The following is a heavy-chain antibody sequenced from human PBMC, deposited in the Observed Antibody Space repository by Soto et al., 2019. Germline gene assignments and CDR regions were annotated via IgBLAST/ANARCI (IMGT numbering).Heavy chain of an antibody. CDR1: GGSFRVYD. D-gene: IGHD2-2*01. J-gene: IGHJ5*02. CDR3: ATSGSSTSWSWFDP. CDR2: INHSGST. V-gene: IGHV4-34*01. Sequence: SDTLSLTCAVYGGSFRVYDWSWIRQPPGKGLEWIGEINHSGSTNYNPSLKSRVTISVDTSKNQFSLKLSSVTAADTAVYYCATSGSSTSWSWFDPWGQGTLVTVSS.